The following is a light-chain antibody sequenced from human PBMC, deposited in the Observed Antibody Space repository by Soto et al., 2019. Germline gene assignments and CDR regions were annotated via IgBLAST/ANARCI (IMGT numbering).Light chain of an antibody. CDR2: SNN. CDR3: AAWDDSLNGSVV. J-gene: IGLJ2*01. CDR1: SSNIGSNT. Sequence: QPVLTQPPSASGTPGQRVTISCSGSSSNIGSNTVNWYQQLPGTAPKLLIYSNNQRPLGVPDRFSGSKSGTSASLAISGLQSEDEADYYCAAWDDSLNGSVVFGGGTKLTVL. V-gene: IGLV1-44*01.